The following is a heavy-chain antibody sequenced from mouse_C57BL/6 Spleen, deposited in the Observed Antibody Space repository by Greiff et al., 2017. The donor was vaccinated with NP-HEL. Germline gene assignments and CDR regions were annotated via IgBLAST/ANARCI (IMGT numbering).Heavy chain of an antibody. V-gene: IGHV1-22*01. D-gene: IGHD1-1*01. CDR1: GYTFTDYN. J-gene: IGHJ1*03. Sequence: VQLQQSGPELVKPGASVKMSCKASGYTFTDYNMHWVKQSHGKSLEWIGYINPNNGGTSYNQKFKGKATLTVNKSSSTAYMELRSLTSEDSAVYYCATGSTHWYFDVWGTGTTVTVSS. CDR3: ATGSTHWYFDV. CDR2: INPNNGGT.